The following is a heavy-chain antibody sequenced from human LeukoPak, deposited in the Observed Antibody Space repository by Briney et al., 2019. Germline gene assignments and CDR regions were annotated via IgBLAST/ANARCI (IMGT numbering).Heavy chain of an antibody. CDR3: ARSQRKGLWFGELFIFDY. Sequence: PGGSLRLSCAASGFTFSDYYMSWIRQAPGKGLEWVSYISSSGSTIYYADSVKGRFTISRDDAKNSLYLQMNSLRAEDTAVYYCARSQRKGLWFGELFIFDYWGQGTLVTVSS. CDR1: GFTFSDYY. V-gene: IGHV3-11*01. D-gene: IGHD3-10*01. CDR2: ISSSGSTI. J-gene: IGHJ4*02.